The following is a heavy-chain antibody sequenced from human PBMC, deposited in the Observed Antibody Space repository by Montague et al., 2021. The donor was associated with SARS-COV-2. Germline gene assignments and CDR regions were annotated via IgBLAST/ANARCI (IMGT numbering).Heavy chain of an antibody. CDR3: AKDFGALWFGELFSYYFDY. D-gene: IGHD3-10*01. CDR2: ISGDGGFT. Sequence: SLRLPCAASGFTFDDYAMHWVRQAPGKGLEWVSLISGDGGFTYYADSVKGRFTISRDNSKNSLYLQMNSLRPEDTALYSCAKDFGALWFGELFSYYFDYWGQGTLVTVSS. V-gene: IGHV3-43*02. CDR1: GFTFDDYA. J-gene: IGHJ4*02.